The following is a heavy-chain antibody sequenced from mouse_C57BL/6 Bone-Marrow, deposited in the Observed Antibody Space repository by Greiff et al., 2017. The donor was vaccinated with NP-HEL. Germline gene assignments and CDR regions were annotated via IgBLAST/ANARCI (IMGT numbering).Heavy chain of an antibody. J-gene: IGHJ1*03. V-gene: IGHV1-69*01. CDR3: ARERIYYYGSSYVNWYFDV. CDR2: IDPSDSYT. D-gene: IGHD1-1*01. CDR1: GYTFTSYW. Sequence: QVQLQQPGAELVMPGASVKLSCKASGYTFTSYWMHWVKQRPGQGLEWIGEIDPSDSYTNYNQKFKGKSTLTVDKSSSTAYMQLSSLTSEDSAVYYCARERIYYYGSSYVNWYFDVWGTGTTVTVSS.